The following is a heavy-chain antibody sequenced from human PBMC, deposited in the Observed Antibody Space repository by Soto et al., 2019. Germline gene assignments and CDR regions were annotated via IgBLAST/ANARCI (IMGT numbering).Heavy chain of an antibody. V-gene: IGHV4-39*02. D-gene: IGHD3-10*01. CDR2: IYYSGST. Sequence: PSETLSLTCTVSGGSISSTSYYWGWIRQPPGKGLDWIGTIYYSGSTYYKPSLKSRVTISVDTSKNQFSLKLSSVTAADTAVYYCARDGRRGDNWFDPWGQGTLVTVSS. CDR3: ARDGRRGDNWFDP. CDR1: GGSISSTSYY. J-gene: IGHJ5*02.